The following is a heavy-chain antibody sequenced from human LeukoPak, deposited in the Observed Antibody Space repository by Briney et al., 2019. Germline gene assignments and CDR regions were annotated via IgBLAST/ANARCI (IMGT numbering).Heavy chain of an antibody. CDR3: ARGLSYYDSSGYPN. Sequence: PSETLSLTCAVYGGSFSGYYWSWIRQPPGKGLEWIGEINHSGSTNYNPSLKSRVTISVDTSKNQFSLKLSSVTAADTAVYYCARGLSYYDSSGYPNWGQGTLVTASS. J-gene: IGHJ4*02. CDR2: INHSGST. V-gene: IGHV4-34*01. D-gene: IGHD3-22*01. CDR1: GGSFSGYY.